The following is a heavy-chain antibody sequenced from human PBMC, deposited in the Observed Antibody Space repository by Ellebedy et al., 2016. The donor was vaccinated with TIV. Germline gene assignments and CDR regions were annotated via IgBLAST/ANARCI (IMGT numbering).Heavy chain of an antibody. V-gene: IGHV1-69*13. D-gene: IGHD3-22*01. CDR2: IIPIFGTA. CDR1: GGTFSSYA. J-gene: IGHJ4*02. CDR3: ARGAGYYDSSGNFDY. Sequence: AASVKVSCKASGGTFSSYAISWVRQAPGQGLEWMGGIIPIFGTANYAQKFQGRVTITADESTSTAYMELSSLRSEDTAVYYCARGAGYYDSSGNFDYWGQGTLVTVSS.